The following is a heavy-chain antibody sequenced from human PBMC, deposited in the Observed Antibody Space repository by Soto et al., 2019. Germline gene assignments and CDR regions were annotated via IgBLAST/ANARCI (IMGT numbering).Heavy chain of an antibody. Sequence: GVLRLSCAASGFTVSGDYMSWVRQAPGKGLEWVSVIYTGGSTYYADSVKGRFTISRDNSKNTLYLQMNSLRAEDTAVYYCARAAHSGSYSAAYWGQGTLVTVSS. CDR2: IYTGGST. J-gene: IGHJ4*02. CDR1: GFTVSGDY. CDR3: ARAAHSGSYSAAY. V-gene: IGHV3-53*05. D-gene: IGHD1-26*01.